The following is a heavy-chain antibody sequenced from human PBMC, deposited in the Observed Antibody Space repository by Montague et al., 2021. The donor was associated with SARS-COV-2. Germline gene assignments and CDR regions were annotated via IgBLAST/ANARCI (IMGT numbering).Heavy chain of an antibody. D-gene: IGHD6-19*01. CDR3: ARDRDSSGWFDY. J-gene: IGHJ4*02. CDR2: ISSSSSYI. V-gene: IGHV3-21*01. Sequence: SLRLSCSASGFTFSSYSMNWVRQAPGKGLEWVSSISSSSSYIYYXDSAKGRFTISRDNAKNSLYLQMNSLRAEDTAVYYCARDRDSSGWFDYWGQGTLVTVSS. CDR1: GFTFSSYS.